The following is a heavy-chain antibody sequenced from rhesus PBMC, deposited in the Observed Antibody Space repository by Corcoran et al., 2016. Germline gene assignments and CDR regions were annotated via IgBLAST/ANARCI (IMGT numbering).Heavy chain of an antibody. Sequence: QVQLQESGPGVVKPSETLSLTCAVSGGTISSGYYYWSWIRPPPGKGLEWIGGIYSNSESTNYNPSLKTRVTISKDTSKNQFSLKLSSGTATDTAMYYCARDYYSGSYPYYFDYWGQGVLVTVPS. J-gene: IGHJ4*01. CDR2: IYSNSEST. CDR3: ARDYYSGSYPYYFDY. CDR1: GGTISSGYYY. D-gene: IGHD3-16*01. V-gene: IGHV4S12*01.